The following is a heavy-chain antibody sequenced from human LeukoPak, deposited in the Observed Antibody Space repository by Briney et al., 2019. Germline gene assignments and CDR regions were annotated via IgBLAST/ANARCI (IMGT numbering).Heavy chain of an antibody. CDR3: AKDLGIQLWSFFDY. D-gene: IGHD5-18*01. Sequence: GGSLRLSCAASGFTFSSYSMNWVRQAPGKGLEWVSSISSSSSYIYYADSVKGRFTISRDNSKNTLYLQMNSLRAEDTAVYYCAKDLGIQLWSFFDYWGQGTLVTVSS. V-gene: IGHV3-21*01. CDR2: ISSSSSYI. CDR1: GFTFSSYS. J-gene: IGHJ4*02.